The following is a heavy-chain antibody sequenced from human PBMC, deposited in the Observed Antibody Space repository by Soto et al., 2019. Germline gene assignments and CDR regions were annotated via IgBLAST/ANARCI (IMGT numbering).Heavy chain of an antibody. CDR3: ARAVGGSSGYLEYFQH. J-gene: IGHJ1*01. CDR2: ISYDGSNK. Sequence: GGSLRLSCAASGFTFSSYAMHWVRQAPGKGLEWVAVISYDGSNKYYADSVKGRFTISRDNSKNTLYLQMNSLRAEDTAVYYCARAVGGSSGYLEYFQHWGQGTLVTVSS. V-gene: IGHV3-30-3*01. D-gene: IGHD3-22*01. CDR1: GFTFSSYA.